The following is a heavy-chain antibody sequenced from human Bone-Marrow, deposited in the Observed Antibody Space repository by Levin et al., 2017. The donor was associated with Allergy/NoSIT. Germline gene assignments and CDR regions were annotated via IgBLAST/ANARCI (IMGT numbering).Heavy chain of an antibody. Sequence: VGSLRLSCVVSGFSFSNSGMHWVRQAPGKGLEWVAVISRDGSERFYVDSVKGRFTVSRDNSKNTLYLQMNNLRTEDTALYYCVKSSSLAVPAAMIAPFDPWGQGTLVTVSS. D-gene: IGHD2-2*01. J-gene: IGHJ5*02. V-gene: IGHV3-30*18. CDR1: GFSFSNSG. CDR3: VKSSSLAVPAAMIAPFDP. CDR2: ISRDGSER.